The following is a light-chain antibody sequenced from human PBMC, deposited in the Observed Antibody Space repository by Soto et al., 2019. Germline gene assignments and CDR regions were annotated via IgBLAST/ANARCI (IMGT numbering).Light chain of an antibody. V-gene: IGKV3-15*01. CDR2: DVS. Sequence: EIVMTQSPVALSVSPGERATLSCRASQSVSSALAWYQQKPGQAPRLLVYDVSSRAAGIPARFRASGSEPAFPLTISSLQSEDFAFYHCQHYSICPLPFGGGTKVELK. CDR1: QSVSSA. CDR3: QHYSICPLP. J-gene: IGKJ4*01.